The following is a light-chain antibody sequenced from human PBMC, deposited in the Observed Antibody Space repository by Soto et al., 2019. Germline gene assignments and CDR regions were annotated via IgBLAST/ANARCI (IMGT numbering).Light chain of an antibody. CDR2: LGS. CDR1: QSLLHSNGYNY. CDR3: IQSLQSPRT. Sequence: DIVMTQSPLSLPVTPGEPASISCRSSQSLLHSNGYNYLDWYLQKPGQSPQLLIYLGSNRASGVTDRVSCSGSGSDFPLKTSRVEAEDFEVYYGIQSLQSPRTVGQGLKVEIK. V-gene: IGKV2-28*01. J-gene: IGKJ1*01.